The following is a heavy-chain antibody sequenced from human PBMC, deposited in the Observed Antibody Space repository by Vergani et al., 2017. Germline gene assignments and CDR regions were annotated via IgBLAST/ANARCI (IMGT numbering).Heavy chain of an antibody. CDR1: GFTFSSYW. CDR2: IKQDGSEK. CDR3: ARALSIAVSAALDI. Sequence: EVQLVESGGGLVQPGGSLRLSCAASGFTFSSYWMSWVSQAPGNGLEWVANIKQDGSEKYYVDSVKGRFTISRDNAKNSLYLQMNSLRAEDTAVYYCARALSIAVSAALDIWGQGTMVTVSS. J-gene: IGHJ3*02. D-gene: IGHD6-19*01. V-gene: IGHV3-7*03.